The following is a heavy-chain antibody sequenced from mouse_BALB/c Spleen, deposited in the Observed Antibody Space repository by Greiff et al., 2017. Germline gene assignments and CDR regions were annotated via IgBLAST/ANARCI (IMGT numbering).Heavy chain of an antibody. CDR3: ARELLNYYGSSLDY. V-gene: IGHV2-9*02. CDR2: IWAGGST. CDR1: GFSLTSYG. J-gene: IGHJ2*01. D-gene: IGHD1-1*01. Sequence: QVQLQQSGPGLVAPSQSLSITCTVSGFSLTSYGVHWVRQPPGKGLEWLGVIWAGGSTNYNSALMSRLSISKDNSKSQVFLKMNSLQTDDTAMYYCARELLNYYGSSLDYWGQGTTLTVSS.